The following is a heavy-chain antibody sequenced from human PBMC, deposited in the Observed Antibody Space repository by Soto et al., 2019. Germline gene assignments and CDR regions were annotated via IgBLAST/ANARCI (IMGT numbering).Heavy chain of an antibody. J-gene: IGHJ4*02. D-gene: IGHD2-15*01. CDR3: AKYEGYRLDW. Sequence: GGSLRLSCAASGFTFSTYSMGWVRQAPGKGLEWVSFISGSGSTTHYAASVKGRFTISRDNSKNTMYLQMNSLRAEDTALYYCAKYEGYRLDWWGQGTLVTVSS. CDR2: ISGSGSTT. V-gene: IGHV3-23*01. CDR1: GFTFSTYS.